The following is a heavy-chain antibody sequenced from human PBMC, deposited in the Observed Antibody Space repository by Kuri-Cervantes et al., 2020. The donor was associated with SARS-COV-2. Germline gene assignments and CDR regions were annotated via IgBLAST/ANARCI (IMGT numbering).Heavy chain of an antibody. CDR1: GFTFGDYA. V-gene: IGHV3-7*01. CDR2: IKQDGSEK. J-gene: IGHJ6*03. Sequence: GESLKISCTASGFTFGDYAMSWVRQAPGKGLEWVANIKQDGSEKYYVDSVKGRFTISRDNAKNSLYLQMNSLRAEDTAVYYCARGGILGYYYYYMDVWGKGTTVTVSS. CDR3: ARGGILGYYYYYMDV.